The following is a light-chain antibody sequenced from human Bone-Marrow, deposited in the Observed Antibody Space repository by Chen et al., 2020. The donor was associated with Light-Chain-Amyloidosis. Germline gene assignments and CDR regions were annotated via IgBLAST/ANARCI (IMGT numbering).Light chain of an antibody. J-gene: IGLJ1*01. CDR3: SSYTITNTLV. Sequence: QSALTQPASVSGSPGQSITISSTGTSSDVGGDNHVSWYQQHPDKAPKLMIYEVTNRSSWVPDRFSGSKSDNTASLTISGLQTEDEADYFCSSYTITNTLVFGSGTRVTVL. V-gene: IGLV2-14*01. CDR2: EVT. CDR1: SSDVGGDNH.